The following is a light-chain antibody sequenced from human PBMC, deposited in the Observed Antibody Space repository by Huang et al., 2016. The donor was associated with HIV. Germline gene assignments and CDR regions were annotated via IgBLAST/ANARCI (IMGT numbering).Light chain of an antibody. CDR1: QNIRNY. J-gene: IGKJ1*01. CDR3: QESYSTPWT. CDR2: AAS. V-gene: IGKV1-39*01. Sequence: DIQMTQSPSSQSASVGDRVTITCRASQNIRNYLNWYQQKPGKAPNLLIYAASTLQTGVPSRFSGSVSGTDFTLTISSLQPEDFATYYCQESYSTPWTFGQGTKVEI.